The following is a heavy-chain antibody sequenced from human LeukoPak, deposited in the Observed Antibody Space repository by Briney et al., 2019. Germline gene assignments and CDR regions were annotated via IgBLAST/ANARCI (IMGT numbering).Heavy chain of an antibody. D-gene: IGHD1-26*01. CDR2: IKSDGSST. Sequence: GGSLRLSCAASGFTFSSYWMHWVRQAPGKGLVWVSRIKSDGSSTDYADSVKGRFTISRDNAKNTLYLQMNGLRAEDTAVYYCATRYSGGDYPGWPFDYWGQGTLVTVSS. CDR3: ATRYSGGDYPGWPFDY. V-gene: IGHV3-74*01. J-gene: IGHJ4*02. CDR1: GFTFSSYW.